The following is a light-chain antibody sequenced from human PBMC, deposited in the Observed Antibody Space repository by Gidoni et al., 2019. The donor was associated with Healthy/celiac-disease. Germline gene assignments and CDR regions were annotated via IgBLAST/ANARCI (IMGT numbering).Light chain of an antibody. Sequence: HSVLTQPPSASGTPGQGVTISCSGSSSNIGSNTVNWYQQLPGTAPKLLIYSNNQRPSGVPDRFSGSKSGTSASLAISGLQSEDEADYYCAAWDDSLNGWVFGGGTKLTVL. CDR3: AAWDDSLNGWV. CDR2: SNN. J-gene: IGLJ3*02. CDR1: SSNIGSNT. V-gene: IGLV1-44*01.